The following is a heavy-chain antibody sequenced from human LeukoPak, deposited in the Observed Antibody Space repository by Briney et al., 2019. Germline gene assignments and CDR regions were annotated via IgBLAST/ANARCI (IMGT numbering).Heavy chain of an antibody. J-gene: IGHJ4*02. V-gene: IGHV1-69*13. CDR1: GYTFTGYY. Sequence: SVKVSCKASGYTFTGYYMHWVRQAPGQGLEWMGGIIPIFGTANYAQKFQGRVTITADESTSTAYMELSSLRSEDTAVYYCARDEGSYGDYWGQGTLVTVSS. D-gene: IGHD2-15*01. CDR2: IIPIFGTA. CDR3: ARDEGSYGDY.